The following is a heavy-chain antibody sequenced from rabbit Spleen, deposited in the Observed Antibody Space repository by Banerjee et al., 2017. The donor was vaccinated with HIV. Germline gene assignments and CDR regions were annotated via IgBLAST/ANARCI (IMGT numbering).Heavy chain of an antibody. J-gene: IGHJ4*01. CDR1: GFSFSSGYD. CDR2: IYTGNSKT. V-gene: IGHV1S40*01. CDR3: ARDAGRGDYIDGVFNL. D-gene: IGHD8-1*01. Sequence: QQLVESGGGLVKPGASLTLTCKASGFSFSSGYDMCWVRQAPGKGLEWIACIYTGNSKTYYASWAKGRFTISKTSSTTVTLQMTGLTVADTATYFCARDAGRGDYIDGVFNLWGPGTLVTVS.